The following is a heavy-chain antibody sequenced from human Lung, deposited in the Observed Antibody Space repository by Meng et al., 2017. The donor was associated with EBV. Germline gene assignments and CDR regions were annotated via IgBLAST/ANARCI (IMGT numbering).Heavy chain of an antibody. D-gene: IGHD4-17*01. CDR3: ARTHYGDYNWFDP. J-gene: IGHJ5*02. CDR1: GCSISIGGFY. CDR2: IYYSGST. Sequence: VQLEVSRPGLVKPTQSMSLTCTVYGCSISIGGFYWSWIRQHPGKGLEWIGYIYYSGSTYYNPSLRSRVAISIDTSKNQFSLKLTSVTAADTAVYFCARTHYGDYNWFDPWGQGTLVTVSS. V-gene: IGHV4-31*03.